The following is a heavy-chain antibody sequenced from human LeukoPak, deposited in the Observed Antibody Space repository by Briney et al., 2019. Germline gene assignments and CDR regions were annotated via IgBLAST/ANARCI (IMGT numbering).Heavy chain of an antibody. J-gene: IGHJ3*02. CDR2: FYYSGRT. D-gene: IGHD3-10*01. CDR3: ARARGVIPVAFDI. Sequence: PSETLSLTCTVSGGSISSYYWSWIRQPPGKGLEWIGYFYYSGRTNYNPSLKSRVTISVDTSKNQFSLKLSSVTAADTAVYYCARARGVIPVAFDIWGQGTVVTVSS. V-gene: IGHV4-59*01. CDR1: GGSISSYY.